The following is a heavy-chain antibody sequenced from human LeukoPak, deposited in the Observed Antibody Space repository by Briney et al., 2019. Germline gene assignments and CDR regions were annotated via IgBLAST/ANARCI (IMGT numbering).Heavy chain of an antibody. CDR2: IYYSGST. Sequence: SETLSLTCTVSGGSISSGDYYWSWIRQPPGKGLEWIGYIYYSGSTYYNPSLKSRVTISVDTSKNQFSLKLSSVTAADTAVYYCARYYYGSGSPHDAFDIWGQGTMVTVSS. CDR3: ARYYYGSGSPHDAFDI. D-gene: IGHD3-10*01. V-gene: IGHV4-30-4*01. J-gene: IGHJ3*02. CDR1: GGSISSGDYY.